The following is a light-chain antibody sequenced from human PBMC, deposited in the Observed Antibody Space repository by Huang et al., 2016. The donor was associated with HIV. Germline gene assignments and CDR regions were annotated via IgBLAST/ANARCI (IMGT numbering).Light chain of an antibody. CDR1: QSVDSD. J-gene: IGKJ1*01. V-gene: IGKV3-15*01. CDR3: QQYHKWPPLT. CDR2: GAS. Sequence: EIVMTQSPATLSVSPGERATLSCRASQSVDSDFAWYQQKRGQAPRLLMYGASTRATGIPARFSGSGSGTEFTLSISSLQSEDYAVYYCQQYHKWPPLTFGQGTRVEIK.